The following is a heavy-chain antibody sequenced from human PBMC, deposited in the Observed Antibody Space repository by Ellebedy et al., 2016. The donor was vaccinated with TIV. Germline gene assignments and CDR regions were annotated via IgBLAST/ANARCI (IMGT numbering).Heavy chain of an antibody. CDR2: ISWDGDST. J-gene: IGHJ3*02. Sequence: GGSLRLXXAASGFTFDDYPMHWVRQAPGKGLEWVSLISWDGDSTYYADSVKGRFTISRDNSKNSLYLQMNSLRTEDTALYYCARVLSNWYNAFDIWGQGTMVTVSS. V-gene: IGHV3-43*01. D-gene: IGHD1/OR15-1a*01. CDR1: GFTFDDYP. CDR3: ARVLSNWYNAFDI.